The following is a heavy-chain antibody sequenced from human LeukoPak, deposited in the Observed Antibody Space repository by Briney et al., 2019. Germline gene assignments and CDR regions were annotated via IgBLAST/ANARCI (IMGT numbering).Heavy chain of an antibody. CDR2: TYYSGST. J-gene: IGHJ4*02. CDR3: ARRDSSGVVPRWDY. CDR1: GGSITSSSYY. V-gene: IGHV4-39*01. D-gene: IGHD6-19*01. Sequence: SETLSLTCTVSGGSITSSSYYWGWIRQPPGKGLEWIGSTYYSGSTYYNPSLKSRVTISVDTSKNQFSLKLSSVTAADTAVYYCARRDSSGVVPRWDYWGQGTLVTVSS.